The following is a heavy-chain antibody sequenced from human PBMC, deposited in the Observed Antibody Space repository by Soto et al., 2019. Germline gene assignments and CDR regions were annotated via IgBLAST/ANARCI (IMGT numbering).Heavy chain of an antibody. CDR1: GYTFTDYF. V-gene: IGHV1-2*02. CDR3: ARDTKIPANAIHDGR. D-gene: IGHD2-2*01. J-gene: IGHJ4*02. CDR2: INPNSGGT. Sequence: VEMVQSGAEVKKPGASVRVSCKASGYTFTDYFVHWVRQAPGLGLEWMGWINPNSGGTNYAQKFQGRVTMTRDTSITTVYLDPSRLRSDLTATYYCARDTKIPANAIHDGRWGQGTLVTVSS.